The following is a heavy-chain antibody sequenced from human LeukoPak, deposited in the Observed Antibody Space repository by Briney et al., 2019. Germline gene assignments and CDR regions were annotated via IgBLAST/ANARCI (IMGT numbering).Heavy chain of an antibody. J-gene: IGHJ4*02. Sequence: PPETLSLTCAVYGGSFSGHCWSWIRQPPGKGLEWIGEINQSGSTNYNPSLKSRVTISVDTSKNQFSLKLSSVTAADTAVYYCARGPRGSGGYFLNYWGQGTLVTVSS. CDR1: GGSFSGHC. CDR2: INQSGST. D-gene: IGHD3-10*01. V-gene: IGHV4-34*01. CDR3: ARGPRGSGGYFLNY.